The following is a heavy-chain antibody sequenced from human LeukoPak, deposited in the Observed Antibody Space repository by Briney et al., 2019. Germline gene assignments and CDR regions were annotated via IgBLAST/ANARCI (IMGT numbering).Heavy chain of an antibody. J-gene: IGHJ5*02. CDR3: AKSKDGNIAASFDP. D-gene: IGHD6-13*01. Sequence: QSGGALRLSCAASGFTFRSYDMSWVRQAPGKGLERVTTISGSGGDTLYADSVKCRFTKSRDNSKNTLYLQMNSLRAEDTAVYYCAKSKDGNIAASFDPWGQGTLVTVSS. CDR1: GFTFRSYD. V-gene: IGHV3-23*01. CDR2: ISGSGGDT.